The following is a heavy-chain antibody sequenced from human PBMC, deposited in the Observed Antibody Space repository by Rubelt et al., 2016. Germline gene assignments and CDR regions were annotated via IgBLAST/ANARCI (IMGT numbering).Heavy chain of an antibody. V-gene: IGHV3-30*18. Sequence: VQLVESGGGLVKPGGSLRLSCAASGFTFSSYGMHWVRQAPGKGLEWVAVISYDGSNKYYADSVKGRLTISRDNSKNTLYLQMNSLRAEDTAVYYCAKDGWGHSSPFDYWGQGTLATVSS. D-gene: IGHD3-16*01. CDR1: GFTFSSYG. CDR2: ISYDGSNK. J-gene: IGHJ4*02. CDR3: AKDGWGHSSPFDY.